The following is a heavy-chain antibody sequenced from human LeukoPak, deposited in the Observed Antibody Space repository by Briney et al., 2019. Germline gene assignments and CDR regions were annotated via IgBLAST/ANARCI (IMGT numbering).Heavy chain of an antibody. V-gene: IGHV1-18*01. CDR2: ISAYNGNT. Sequence: GASVKVSCKASGYTFTSYGISWVRQAPGQGLEWMGWISAYNGNTNYAQKLQGRVTMTTDTSTSTAYMELRSLRSDDTAVYYCARCQTLYGAVAGAIGIDYWGQGTLVTVSS. D-gene: IGHD6-19*01. CDR3: ARCQTLYGAVAGAIGIDY. CDR1: GYTFTSYG. J-gene: IGHJ4*02.